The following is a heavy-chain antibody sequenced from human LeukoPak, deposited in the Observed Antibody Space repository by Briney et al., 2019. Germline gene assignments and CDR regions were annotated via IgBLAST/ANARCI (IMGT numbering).Heavy chain of an antibody. CDR2: INTITGNP. J-gene: IGHJ6*03. CDR1: RYTFTSYA. D-gene: IGHD6-13*01. CDR3: ARDLSAAAPYYYYMDV. Sequence: ASVKVSCKASRYTFTSYAMNWVRQAPGQGLEWMGWINTITGNPTYAQGFTGRFVFSLDTSVSTAYLQISSLKAEDTAVYYCARDLSAAAPYYYYMDVWGKGTTVTVSS. V-gene: IGHV7-4-1*02.